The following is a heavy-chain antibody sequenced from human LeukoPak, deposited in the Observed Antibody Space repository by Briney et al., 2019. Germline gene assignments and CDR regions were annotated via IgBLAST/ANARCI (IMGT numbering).Heavy chain of an antibody. D-gene: IGHD4-17*01. CDR1: GYTFTSYG. J-gene: IGHJ6*02. V-gene: IGHV1-18*01. Sequence: ASVKVSCKASGYTFTSYGISWVRQAPGQGLEWMGWISAYNGNTNYAQKLQGRVTMTTDTSTSTAYMELRSLGSDDTAVYYCARELASTVTTAGRVYYYYGMDVWGQGTTVTVSS. CDR2: ISAYNGNT. CDR3: ARELASTVTTAGRVYYYYGMDV.